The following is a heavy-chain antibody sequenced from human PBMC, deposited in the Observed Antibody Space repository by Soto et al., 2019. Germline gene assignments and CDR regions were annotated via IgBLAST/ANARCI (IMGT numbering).Heavy chain of an antibody. D-gene: IGHD2-8*01. Sequence: SQTLLLTCAISGDSVSSNSAAWNWIRPSPARGLEWLGRTYYRSKWYNDYAVSVKSRITINPDTSKNQFSLQLNSVTPEDTAVSYCARAHNVLDYWGQVTLVTISS. CDR2: TYYRSKWYN. J-gene: IGHJ4*02. V-gene: IGHV6-1*01. CDR1: GDSVSSNSAA. CDR3: ARAHNVLDY.